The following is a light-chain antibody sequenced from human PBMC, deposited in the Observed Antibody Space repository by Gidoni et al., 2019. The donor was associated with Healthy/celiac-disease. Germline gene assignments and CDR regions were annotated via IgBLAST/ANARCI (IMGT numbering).Light chain of an antibody. Sequence: QSALTQPRSVSGSPGQSVTISCTGTSSDVGGYNYVSWYQQHPGKAPKLMIYDVSKRPSCVPDRFSGSKSGNPASLTISGLQAEDEADYYCCSYAGKVFGTGTKVTVL. CDR1: SSDVGGYNY. V-gene: IGLV2-11*01. CDR3: CSYAGKV. CDR2: DVS. J-gene: IGLJ1*01.